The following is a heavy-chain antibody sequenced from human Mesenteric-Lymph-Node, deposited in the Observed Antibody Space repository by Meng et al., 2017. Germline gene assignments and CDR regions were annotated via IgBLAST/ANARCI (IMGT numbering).Heavy chain of an antibody. CDR1: GFTFRKCA. D-gene: IGHD3-22*01. Sequence: GGSLRLSCAASGFTFRKCAMYWVRQAPGKGLEWVAVISYDGEYENYADSVKGRFTISRDNSQNTLYLQMNSLRAEDAAVYYCARDSPDSSGDYLADGLFDYWGQGTLVTVSS. CDR3: ARDSPDSSGDYLADGLFDY. J-gene: IGHJ4*02. CDR2: ISYDGEYE. V-gene: IGHV3-30*01.